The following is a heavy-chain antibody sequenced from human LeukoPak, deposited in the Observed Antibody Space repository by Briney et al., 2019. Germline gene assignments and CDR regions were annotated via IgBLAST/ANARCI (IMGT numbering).Heavy chain of an antibody. Sequence: GGSLRLSCAVSGFTFSGFWMSWSRQAPGKGLEWVASINSDGSEGYYADVVKGRFTISRDNAKNSLYLQMNSLRVEDSALYYCARVPNSSSWPKAAFYYYYGMDVWGQGTTVTVSS. V-gene: IGHV3-7*01. CDR2: INSDGSEG. J-gene: IGHJ6*02. CDR3: ARVPNSSSWPKAAFYYYYGMDV. D-gene: IGHD6-13*01. CDR1: GFTFSGFW.